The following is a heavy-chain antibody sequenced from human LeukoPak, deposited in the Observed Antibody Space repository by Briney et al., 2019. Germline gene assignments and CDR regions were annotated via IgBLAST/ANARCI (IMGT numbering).Heavy chain of an antibody. J-gene: IGHJ3*02. Sequence: SETLSLTFAVSGGSIIGYYWSWIRQPPGKGLEWIGYIYYSGSTSYNPSLKSRVTISVDTSRIQFSLKLSSVTAADTAVYYCARGGRDDAFDIWGQGTMVTVSS. CDR1: GGSIIGYY. D-gene: IGHD2-15*01. CDR3: ARGGRDDAFDI. V-gene: IGHV4-59*01. CDR2: IYYSGST.